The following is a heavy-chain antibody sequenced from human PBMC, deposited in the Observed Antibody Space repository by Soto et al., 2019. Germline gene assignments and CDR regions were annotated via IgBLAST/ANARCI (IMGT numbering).Heavy chain of an antibody. Sequence: QLQLLESDPGLVKPSETLSLTCTVSGGSVSNNSYYWGWIRQPPGKRLEWIGSVYYSGSAYYNPSLKSRLTISVDTSMNHFSLKLSSVTAADTAIYYCARRPLVRGIIPYYFDYWGQGTLVTVSS. CDR2: VYYSGSA. J-gene: IGHJ4*02. CDR1: GGSVSNNSYY. CDR3: ARRPLVRGIIPYYFDY. V-gene: IGHV4-39*02. D-gene: IGHD3-10*01.